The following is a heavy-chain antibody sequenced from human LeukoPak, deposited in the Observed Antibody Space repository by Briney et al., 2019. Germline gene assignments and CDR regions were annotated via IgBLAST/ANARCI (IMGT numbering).Heavy chain of an antibody. V-gene: IGHV4-39*07. J-gene: IGHJ3*02. Sequence: PSETLSLTCTVSVGSISSSSYYWSWIRQPQGKGLEWIGEINHSGSTNYNPSLKSRVTISVDTSKNQFSLKLSSVTAADTAVYYCARGVSDIWGQGTMVTVSS. CDR1: VGSISSSSYY. CDR3: ARGVSDI. CDR2: INHSGST. D-gene: IGHD5/OR15-5a*01.